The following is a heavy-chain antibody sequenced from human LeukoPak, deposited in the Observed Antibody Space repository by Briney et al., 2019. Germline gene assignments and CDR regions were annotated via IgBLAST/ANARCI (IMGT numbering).Heavy chain of an antibody. J-gene: IGHJ4*02. D-gene: IGHD2-2*01. CDR2: IIPIFGTA. V-gene: IGHV1-69*05. Sequence: SVKVSCKASGGTFSSYAISWVRQAPGQGLEWMGGIIPIFGTANYEQKFQGRVTITTDESTSTAYMELSSLRSEDTAVYYCARDMRYCSSTSCLSGFDYWGQGTLVTVSS. CDR1: GGTFSSYA. CDR3: ARDMRYCSSTSCLSGFDY.